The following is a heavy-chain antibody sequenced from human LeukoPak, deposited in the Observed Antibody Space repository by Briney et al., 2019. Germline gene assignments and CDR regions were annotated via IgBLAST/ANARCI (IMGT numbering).Heavy chain of an antibody. V-gene: IGHV1-69*05. Sequence: SVKVSCKASGGSLCSYAISWVRQAPGQGLEWMGGIIPIFGTANYAQKFQGRVTITTDESTSTAYMELSSLRSEDTAVYYCARGDMTQELHFDYWGQGTLVTVSS. CDR3: ARGDMTQELHFDY. CDR2: IIPIFGTA. J-gene: IGHJ4*02. CDR1: GGSLCSYA. D-gene: IGHD1-26*01.